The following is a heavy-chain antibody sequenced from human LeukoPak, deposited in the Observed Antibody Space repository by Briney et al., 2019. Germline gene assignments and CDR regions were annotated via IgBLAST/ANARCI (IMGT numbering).Heavy chain of an antibody. V-gene: IGHV3-64D*08. Sequence: PGGSLRLSCSASGFTFSSYAMHWARQAPGKGLQYVSGISTNAGRTYYAESVKGRFTISRDNSKNTLYLQMSSLRAEDTAVYFCPLPALGYWGQGALVTVSS. D-gene: IGHD2-21*01. CDR2: ISTNAGRT. CDR1: GFTFSSYA. J-gene: IGHJ4*02. CDR3: PLPALGY.